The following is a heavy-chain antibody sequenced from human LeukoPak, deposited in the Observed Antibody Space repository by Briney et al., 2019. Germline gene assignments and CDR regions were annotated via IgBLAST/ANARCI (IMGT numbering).Heavy chain of an antibody. CDR1: GGSISSYY. V-gene: IGHV4-34*01. Sequence: SETLSLTCTVSGGSISSYYWSWIRQPPGKGLEWIGEINHSGSTNYNPSLKSRVTISVDTSKNQFSLKLSSVTAADTAVYYCARRQGAFDIWGQGTMVTVSS. CDR3: ARRQGAFDI. J-gene: IGHJ3*02. CDR2: INHSGST.